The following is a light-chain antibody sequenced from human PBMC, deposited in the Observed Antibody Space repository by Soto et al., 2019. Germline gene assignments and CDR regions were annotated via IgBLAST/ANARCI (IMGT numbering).Light chain of an antibody. CDR2: DVT. J-gene: IGLJ1*01. Sequence: QSALTQPRSVSGSPGQSVTISCTGTNSDVGTFYFVSWYQQYTDKGPKLIIYDVTERPSGVPDRFSGSKSGNTASLTISGLQAEDEADYYCCSYAGSYTYVFGSGTKVTVL. V-gene: IGLV2-11*01. CDR3: CSYAGSYTYV. CDR1: NSDVGTFYF.